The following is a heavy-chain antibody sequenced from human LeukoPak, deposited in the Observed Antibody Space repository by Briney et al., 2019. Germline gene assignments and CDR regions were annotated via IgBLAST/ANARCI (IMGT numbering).Heavy chain of an antibody. V-gene: IGHV1-18*04. D-gene: IGHD4-17*01. Sequence: ASVKVSCQASGYTFTSYGISWLRPAPGQGLEWMGWINTYNGNTKYTQRLQGRVTVTTDTSTSTAYMQLRSLRSDVSAGYYCAFDYGHFPVGDYWGQGTLVTVSS. J-gene: IGHJ4*02. CDR2: INTYNGNT. CDR3: AFDYGHFPVGDY. CDR1: GYTFTSYG.